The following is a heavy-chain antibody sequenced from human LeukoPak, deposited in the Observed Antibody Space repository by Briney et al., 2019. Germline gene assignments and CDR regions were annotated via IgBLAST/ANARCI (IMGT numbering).Heavy chain of an antibody. Sequence: GGSLRLSCAASGFTFSSNAMSWVRQAPGKGLEWVPAISGSGGSTYYADSVKGRFTISRDNSKNTLYLQMNSLRAEDTAVYYCAKDPARIAAAGTGYDYWGQGTLVTVSS. CDR1: GFTFSSNA. D-gene: IGHD6-13*01. CDR2: ISGSGGST. V-gene: IGHV3-23*01. CDR3: AKDPARIAAAGTGYDY. J-gene: IGHJ4*02.